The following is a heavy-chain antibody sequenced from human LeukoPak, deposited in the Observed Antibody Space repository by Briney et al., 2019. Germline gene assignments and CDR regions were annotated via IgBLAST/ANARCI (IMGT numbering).Heavy chain of an antibody. CDR3: ARGLFAPGAFDI. D-gene: IGHD2-21*01. CDR2: ISSSSSYI. CDR1: GFTFSSYS. Sequence: GGSLRLPCAASGFTFSSYSMSWVRQAPGKGLEWVSSISSSSSYIYYADSVKGRFTISRDNAKNSLYLQMNSLRAEDTAVYYCARGLFAPGAFDIWGQGKMVTVSS. V-gene: IGHV3-21*01. J-gene: IGHJ3*02.